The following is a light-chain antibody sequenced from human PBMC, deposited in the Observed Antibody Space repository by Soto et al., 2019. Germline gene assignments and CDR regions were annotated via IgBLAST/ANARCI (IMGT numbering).Light chain of an antibody. Sequence: QSALTQPASVSGSPGQSITISCTGTSSDVGSYNFVSWYQQHPGKAPKLMIYEGSERPSGVSNRFSVYKSGNTASLTISGLQAEDEADYYCCSYAGSSTWVFGGGTKLTVL. CDR1: SSDVGSYNF. CDR3: CSYAGSSTWV. V-gene: IGLV2-23*01. CDR2: EGS. J-gene: IGLJ3*02.